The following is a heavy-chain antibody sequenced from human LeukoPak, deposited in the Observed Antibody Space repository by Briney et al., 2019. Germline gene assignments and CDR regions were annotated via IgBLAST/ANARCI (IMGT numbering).Heavy chain of an antibody. J-gene: IGHJ6*03. CDR1: GFAYSSYW. V-gene: IGHV3-7*01. CDR3: GRAATVLMYYYMDV. D-gene: IGHD2-15*01. Sequence: PGGSLRLSCAASGFAYSSYWMNWVRQAPGKGLEWVANIQQDGSEKYYVDSVKGRFTISRDNAKNSLYLQMNSLRAEDTAVYYCGRAATVLMYYYMDVWGEGTTVTVSS. CDR2: IQQDGSEK.